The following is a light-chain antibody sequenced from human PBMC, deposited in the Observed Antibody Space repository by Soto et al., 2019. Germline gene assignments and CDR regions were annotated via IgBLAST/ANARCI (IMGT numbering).Light chain of an antibody. J-gene: IGLJ1*01. CDR1: SSDVGAYNY. CDR3: SSFTTSSTRV. V-gene: IGLV2-14*03. CDR2: DVS. Sequence: QSALNQPASVSGSPGQSITISCTGTSSDVGAYNYVAWYQQHPGKAPQLMIYDVSSRPSGVSYRFSGSKSGNTASLTISGLQAEDEADYYCSSFTTSSTRVFGTGTKVTVL.